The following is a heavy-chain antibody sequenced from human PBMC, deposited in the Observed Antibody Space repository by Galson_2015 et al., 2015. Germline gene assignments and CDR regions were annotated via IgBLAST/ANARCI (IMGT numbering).Heavy chain of an antibody. CDR2: ISGSGLDWISSISGRGGST. CDR1: GFTFSRSA. CDR3: AKAPHVNIVATPPDY. D-gene: IGHD5-12*01. Sequence: SLRLSCAASGFTFSRSAMTWVRQAAGKGLEWVSSISGSGLDWISSISGRGGSTYYADSVKGRFTISRDNSKNTLYLQMNSLRAEDTAVFYCAKAPHVNIVATPPDYWGQGTLVTVSS. J-gene: IGHJ4*02. V-gene: IGHV3-23*01.